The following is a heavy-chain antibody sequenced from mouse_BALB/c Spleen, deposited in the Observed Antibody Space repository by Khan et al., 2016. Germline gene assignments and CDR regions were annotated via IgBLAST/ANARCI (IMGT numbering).Heavy chain of an antibody. CDR2: VNPYNDGT. J-gene: IGHJ1*01. CDR1: GYTFTNYV. D-gene: IGHD1-1*02. V-gene: IGHV1S136*01. CDR3: ARRGTNDMDEAFDV. Sequence: VQLQQSGPELVKPGASVKMSCKASGYTFTNYVIHWVKQKPGQGLECIGYVNPYNDGTKYNEKFKGKATLTSDKSSSTVYMELSSLISEDSAVYYCARRGTNDMDEAFDVWGAGTTVTVSS.